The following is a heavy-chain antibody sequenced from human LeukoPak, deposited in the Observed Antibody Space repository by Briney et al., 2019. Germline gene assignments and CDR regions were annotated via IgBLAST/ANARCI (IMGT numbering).Heavy chain of an antibody. CDR2: IYYSGST. D-gene: IGHD1-26*01. CDR1: GGSISSNKYY. CDR3: ATPYSGGYQGLDI. V-gene: IGHV4-39*01. Sequence: SETLSLTCTVSGGSISSNKYYWGWIRQPPGKGLEWIGSIYYSGSTYYNPTLKSRVTIFVDTSKNQFSLKLSPVTAADTAVYYCATPYSGGYQGLDIWGQGTMVTVSS. J-gene: IGHJ3*02.